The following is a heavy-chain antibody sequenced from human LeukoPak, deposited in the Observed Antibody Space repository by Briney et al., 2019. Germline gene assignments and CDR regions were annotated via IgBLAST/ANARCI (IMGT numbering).Heavy chain of an antibody. CDR3: AKAGMQANWNPRDDAFDI. CDR1: GFTFSSYG. J-gene: IGHJ3*02. CDR2: IRYDGSNK. D-gene: IGHD1-1*01. Sequence: GGSLRLSCAASGFTFSSYGMHWVRQAPGKGLEWVAFIRYDGSNKYYADSVKGRFTISRDNSKNTLYLQMNSLRAEDTAVYYCAKAGMQANWNPRDDAFDIWGQGTMVTVSS. V-gene: IGHV3-30*02.